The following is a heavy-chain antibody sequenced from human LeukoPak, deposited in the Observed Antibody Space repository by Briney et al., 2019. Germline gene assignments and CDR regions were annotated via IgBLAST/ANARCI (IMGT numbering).Heavy chain of an antibody. Sequence: GESLQISCKGSGYSFTSYWIGWVRPMPGKGLEWMGIIYPGDSDTTYSTSFQGQVTISADKSISTAYLQWSSLKASDTAMYYCARQNSYDAFDIWGQGTMVTVSS. J-gene: IGHJ3*02. CDR1: GYSFTSYW. D-gene: IGHD2-21*01. V-gene: IGHV5-51*01. CDR3: ARQNSYDAFDI. CDR2: IYPGDSDT.